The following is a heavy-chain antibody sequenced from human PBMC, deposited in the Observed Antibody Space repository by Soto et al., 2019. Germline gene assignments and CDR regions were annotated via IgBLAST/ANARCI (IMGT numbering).Heavy chain of an antibody. J-gene: IGHJ4*02. V-gene: IGHV4-30-4*01. D-gene: IGHD3-10*01. CDR3: ASRRMTSGDNHFDN. CDR1: GVSISSANCF. Sequence: LYHTCSVSGVSISSANCFWTWIRRRPGRCLEWIGHIFYSGSTYYTPSLKSRVTISVDTSNNQFSLRLGSVTAADTAVYFCASRRMTSGDNHFDNWCQGSPGTVAS. CDR2: IFYSGST.